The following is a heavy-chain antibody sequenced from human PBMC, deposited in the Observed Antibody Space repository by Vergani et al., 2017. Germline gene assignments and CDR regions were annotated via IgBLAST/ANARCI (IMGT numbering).Heavy chain of an antibody. CDR1: GGSFSGYY. Sequence: QVQLQQWGAGLLKPSETLSPTCAVYGGSFSGYYWSWIRQPPGKGLEWIGEINHSGSTNYNPSLKSRVTISVDTSKNQFSLKLSSVTAADTAVYYCAWFVLGYYYYGMDVWGQGTTVTVSS. D-gene: IGHD3-10*01. CDR3: AWFVLGYYYYGMDV. J-gene: IGHJ6*02. V-gene: IGHV4-34*01. CDR2: INHSGST.